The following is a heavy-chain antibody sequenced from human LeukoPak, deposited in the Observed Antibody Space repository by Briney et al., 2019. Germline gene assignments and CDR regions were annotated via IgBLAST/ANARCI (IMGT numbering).Heavy chain of an antibody. D-gene: IGHD6-13*01. Sequence: SQTLPLTCAISGDSVSSNSAAWNWIRQSPSRGLEWLGRTYYRSKWYNDYAVSAKSRITINPDTSKNQFSLQLNSVTPEDTAVYYCARVVAAAGTGAFDIWGQGTMVTVSS. V-gene: IGHV6-1*01. J-gene: IGHJ3*02. CDR2: TYYRSKWYN. CDR3: ARVVAAAGTGAFDI. CDR1: GDSVSSNSAA.